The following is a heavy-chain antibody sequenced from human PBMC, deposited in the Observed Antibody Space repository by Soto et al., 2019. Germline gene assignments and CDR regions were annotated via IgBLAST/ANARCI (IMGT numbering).Heavy chain of an antibody. CDR1: GFPFNNYW. J-gene: IGHJ4*02. CDR2: INTDGSST. Sequence: AGGSLRLSFAPPGFPFNNYWMHWGRQAPGKGLVWVSRINTDGSSTTYADSVKGRFSVSRDNAKNMLYLQMNSLRAEDTAVYYCARWSGGTVNFDYWGQGTLVTVSS. V-gene: IGHV3-74*01. CDR3: ARWSGGTVNFDY. D-gene: IGHD2-15*01.